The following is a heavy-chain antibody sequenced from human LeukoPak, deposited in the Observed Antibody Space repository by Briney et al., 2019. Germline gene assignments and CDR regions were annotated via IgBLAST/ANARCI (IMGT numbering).Heavy chain of an antibody. Sequence: ASVKVSCKASGYTFTSYGISWVRQAPGQGLEWMVWISAYNGNTNYAQKLQGRVTMTTDTSTSTAYMELRSLRSDDTAVYYCARDLRIGGSLVDWFDPWGQGTLVTVSS. J-gene: IGHJ5*02. CDR3: ARDLRIGGSLVDWFDP. V-gene: IGHV1-18*04. CDR2: ISAYNGNT. D-gene: IGHD2-8*02. CDR1: GYTFTSYG.